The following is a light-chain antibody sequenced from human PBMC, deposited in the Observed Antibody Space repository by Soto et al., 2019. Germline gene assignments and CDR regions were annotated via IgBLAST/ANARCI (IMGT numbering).Light chain of an antibody. V-gene: IGLV3-1*01. Sequence: SYELTQPPSVSVSPGQTASITCSGDKLGDKYACWYQQKPGQSPVLVICQDSKRPSGIPERFSGSNSGNTATLTISGTQAMDEADYYCQAWDSSTADVXFGGGXKLTV. J-gene: IGLJ2*01. CDR1: KLGDKY. CDR3: QAWDSSTADVX. CDR2: QDS.